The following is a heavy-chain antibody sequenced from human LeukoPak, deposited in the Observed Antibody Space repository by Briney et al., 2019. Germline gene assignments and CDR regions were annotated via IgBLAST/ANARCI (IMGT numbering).Heavy chain of an antibody. J-gene: IGHJ4*02. D-gene: IGHD4-17*01. CDR3: APIYGDYSDFDS. CDR2: ITHHGRT. Sequence: PSETLSLTCAVSGGPLSTYYWIWIRQPPGKGLEWIGEITHHGRTNHNPSLKSRVTISADTSNNQFSLKLSSVTAADSAVYYCAPIYGDYSDFDSWGQGTLVTVSS. V-gene: IGHV4-34*01. CDR1: GGPLSTYY.